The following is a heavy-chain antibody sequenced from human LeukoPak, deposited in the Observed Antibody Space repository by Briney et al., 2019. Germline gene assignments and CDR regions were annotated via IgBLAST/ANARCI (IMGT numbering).Heavy chain of an antibody. Sequence: ASVKVSCKASGYTFTGYFMHWVRQAPGQGLEWMGWINPNSGGTNYAQRFQGRVTMTRDTSISTAYMELSRLRSDDTAMYYCASHGRGTYYYDTSGYDYYYGMDVWGQGTTVTVSS. CDR2: INPNSGGT. CDR1: GYTFTGYF. J-gene: IGHJ6*02. V-gene: IGHV1-2*02. CDR3: ASHGRGTYYYDTSGYDYYYGMDV. D-gene: IGHD3-22*01.